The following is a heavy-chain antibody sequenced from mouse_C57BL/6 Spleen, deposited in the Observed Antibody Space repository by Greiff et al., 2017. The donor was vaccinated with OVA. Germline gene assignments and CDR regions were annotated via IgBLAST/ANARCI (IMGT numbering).Heavy chain of an antibody. V-gene: IGHV1-39*01. Sequence: LVESGPELVKPGASVKISCKASGYSFTDYNMNWVKQSNGKSLEWIGVINPNYGTTSYNQKFKGKATLTVDQSSSTAYMQLNSLTSEDSAFYYCARGDYGSSSWFAYWGQGTLVTVSA. CDR3: ARGDYGSSSWFAY. CDR1: GYSFTDYN. CDR2: INPNYGTT. J-gene: IGHJ3*01. D-gene: IGHD1-1*01.